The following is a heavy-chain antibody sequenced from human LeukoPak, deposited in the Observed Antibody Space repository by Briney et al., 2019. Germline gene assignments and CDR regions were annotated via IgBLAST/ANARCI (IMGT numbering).Heavy chain of an antibody. V-gene: IGHV1-8*01. CDR2: INPNSGSS. D-gene: IGHD2-2*01. J-gene: IGHJ5*02. CDR1: GYPFNSYD. CDR3: ARLVGCGSTNCYSPDNWFDP. Sequence: ASVKVSCTASGYPFNSYDINWVRQATGHGLEWMGWINPNSGSSDSAQKFQGRVTMTADTSISTAYMELNNLRSEDTAVYYCARLVGCGSTNCYSPDNWFDPWGQGTLVTVSS.